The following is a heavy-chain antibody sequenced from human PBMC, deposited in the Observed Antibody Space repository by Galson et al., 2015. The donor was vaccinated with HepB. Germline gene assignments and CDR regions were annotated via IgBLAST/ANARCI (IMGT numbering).Heavy chain of an antibody. D-gene: IGHD6-13*01. CDR2: MNPNSGNT. Sequence: SVKVSCKASGYTFTSYDINWVRQATGQGLEWMGWMNPNSGNTGYAQKFQGRVTMTRNTSISTAYMELSSLRSEDTAVYYCARDSGVNCGLLCYSSSWYVGAFDIWGQGTMVTASS. CDR1: GYTFTSYD. CDR3: ARDSGVNCGLLCYSSSWYVGAFDI. V-gene: IGHV1-8*01. J-gene: IGHJ3*02.